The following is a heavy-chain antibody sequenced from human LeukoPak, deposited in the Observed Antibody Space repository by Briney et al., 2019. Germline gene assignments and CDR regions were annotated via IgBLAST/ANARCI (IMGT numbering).Heavy chain of an antibody. CDR1: GGSISSYY. CDR3: ARGGGQLLYSSLDY. Sequence: PSETLSLTCTVSGGSISSYYWSWIRQPPGKGLEWIGYIYYSGSTNYNPSLKSRVTISVDTSKNQFSLKLSSVTAADTAVYYCARGGGQLLYSSLDYWGRGTLVTVSS. CDR2: IYYSGST. V-gene: IGHV4-59*01. J-gene: IGHJ4*02. D-gene: IGHD2-2*02.